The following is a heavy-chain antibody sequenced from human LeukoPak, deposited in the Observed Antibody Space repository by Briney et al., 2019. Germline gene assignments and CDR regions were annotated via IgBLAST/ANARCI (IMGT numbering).Heavy chain of an antibody. D-gene: IGHD3-22*01. V-gene: IGHV4-4*07. Sequence: SETLSLTCTVSGGSISSYYWSWIRQPAGKGLEWIGRIYTSGSTNYNPSLKSRVTMSVDTSKNQFSLKLSSATAADTAVYYCARGSYYYDSSGYYYDYFDYWGQGTLVTVSS. J-gene: IGHJ4*02. CDR3: ARGSYYYDSSGYYYDYFDY. CDR2: IYTSGST. CDR1: GGSISSYY.